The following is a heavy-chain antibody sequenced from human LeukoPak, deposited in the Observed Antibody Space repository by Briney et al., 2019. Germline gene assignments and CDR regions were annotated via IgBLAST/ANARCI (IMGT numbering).Heavy chain of an antibody. V-gene: IGHV3-53*01. Sequence: GGSLRLSCAASEFSVGSNYMTWVRQAPGKGLEWVSVVYSVSSTYYTDSVKGRFTISRDNAKNTVFLQMHSLRADDTAIYYCASGEWLARLFDYWGQGILVTVSS. D-gene: IGHD6-19*01. CDR3: ASGEWLARLFDY. J-gene: IGHJ4*02. CDR1: EFSVGSNY. CDR2: VYSVSST.